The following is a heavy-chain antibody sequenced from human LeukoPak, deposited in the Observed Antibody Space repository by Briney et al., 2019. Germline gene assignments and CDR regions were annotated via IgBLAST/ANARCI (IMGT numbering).Heavy chain of an antibody. CDR3: ARPSHRGYGPLGY. Sequence: ASVKVSCKASGYTLTGYYMHWVRQAPGQGLELMGRINPNSGGTNYAQKFQGRVTMTRDTSISTAYMELSRLRSDDTAVYYCARPSHRGYGPLGYWGQGTLVTVSS. CDR2: INPNSGGT. V-gene: IGHV1-2*06. J-gene: IGHJ4*02. CDR1: GYTLTGYY. D-gene: IGHD5-18*01.